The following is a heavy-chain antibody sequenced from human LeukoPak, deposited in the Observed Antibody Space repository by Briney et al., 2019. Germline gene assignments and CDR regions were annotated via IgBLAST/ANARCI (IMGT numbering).Heavy chain of an antibody. V-gene: IGHV3-23*01. Sequence: GGSLRLSCAASGFTFRSYAMVWVRQAPGKGLEWVSGISGSGGNTYYADSVKGRFTVSRDNSKNTLYLQMNSLRAEDTAVYYCARRPNYGDYDGWYVDLWGRGTLVTVSP. J-gene: IGHJ2*01. CDR3: ARRPNYGDYDGWYVDL. CDR2: ISGSGGNT. CDR1: GFTFRSYA. D-gene: IGHD4-17*01.